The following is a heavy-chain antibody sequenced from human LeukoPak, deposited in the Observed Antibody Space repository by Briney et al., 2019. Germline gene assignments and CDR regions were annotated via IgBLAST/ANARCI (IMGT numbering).Heavy chain of an antibody. Sequence: GGSLRLSCAASGFTFSNAWMSWVRQAPGKGLEWVGRIKSKTDGGTTDYAAPVKGRFTISRDDSKNTLYLQMNSLKTEDTAVYYCTTVLYYYGSGGATYYYYGMDVWGQGTTVTVSS. CDR1: GFTFSNAW. CDR2: IKSKTDGGTT. D-gene: IGHD3-10*01. J-gene: IGHJ6*02. CDR3: TTVLYYYGSGGATYYYYGMDV. V-gene: IGHV3-15*01.